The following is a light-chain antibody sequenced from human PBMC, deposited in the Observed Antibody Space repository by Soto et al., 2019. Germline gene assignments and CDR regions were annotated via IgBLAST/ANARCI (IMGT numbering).Light chain of an antibody. V-gene: IGLV2-23*03. CDR1: SSDVGSYNL. CDR2: EGN. Sequence: QFALTQPASVSGSPGQSITLSCTGTSSDVGSYNLVSWYQQHPGKAPKLMIYEGNKRPSGVSNRFSGSKSGNTASLTISGLQAEDEADYYCCSFAGSNTFVFGTGTKVTVL. CDR3: CSFAGSNTFV. J-gene: IGLJ1*01.